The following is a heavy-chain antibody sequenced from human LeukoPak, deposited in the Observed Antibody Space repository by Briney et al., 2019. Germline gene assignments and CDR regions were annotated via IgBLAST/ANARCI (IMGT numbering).Heavy chain of an antibody. CDR2: IYYSGTT. V-gene: IGHV4-39*07. Sequence: KSSETLSHTCTVSGGSISSSSYYWGWIRQPPGKGLEWIGSIYYSGTTYYNPYLKSRVTISVDTSKNQFSLKLSSVTAADTAVYYCARQMYYYDSSGPSPGYYYYMDVWGKGTTVTVSS. J-gene: IGHJ6*03. CDR1: GGSISSSSYY. D-gene: IGHD3-22*01. CDR3: ARQMYYYDSSGPSPGYYYYMDV.